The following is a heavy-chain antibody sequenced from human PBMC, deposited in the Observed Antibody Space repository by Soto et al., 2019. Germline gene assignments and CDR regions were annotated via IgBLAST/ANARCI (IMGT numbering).Heavy chain of an antibody. J-gene: IGHJ4*02. V-gene: IGHV3-74*03. CDR1: GFTFSYYW. Sequence: GGSLRLSCAASGFTFSYYWMHWVRQTPEKGLVWVARIYSVGIATTYADSVKGRFTISRDNSKNTLYLQMNSLRADDTAVYYCARGNYGGFDYWGQGTLVTVSS. D-gene: IGHD4-17*01. CDR2: IYSVGIAT. CDR3: ARGNYGGFDY.